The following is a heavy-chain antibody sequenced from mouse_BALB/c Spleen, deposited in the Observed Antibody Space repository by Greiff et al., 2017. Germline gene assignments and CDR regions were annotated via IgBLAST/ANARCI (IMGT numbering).Heavy chain of an antibody. Sequence: VQRVESGAELARPGASVKLSCKASGYTFTSYWMQWVKQRPGQGLEWIGYINPSTGYTEYNQKFKDKATLTADKSSSTAYMQLSSLTSEDSAVYYCARGGNYGFAYWGQGTLVTVSA. CDR2: INPSTGYT. V-gene: IGHV1-4*01. CDR3: ARGGNYGFAY. D-gene: IGHD2-1*01. CDR1: GYTFTSYW. J-gene: IGHJ3*01.